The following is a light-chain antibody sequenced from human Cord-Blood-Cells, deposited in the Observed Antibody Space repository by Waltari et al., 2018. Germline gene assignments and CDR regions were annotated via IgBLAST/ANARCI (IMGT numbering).Light chain of an antibody. CDR2: DVS. CDR3: SSYTSSSTVV. CDR1: SSDVGGYNY. J-gene: IGLJ2*01. Sequence: QSALTQPASASGSPGQSITISCTGTSSDVGGYNYVSWYQQHPGKAPKPMIYDVSNRPAGVPNRLSASKSGNTASLTISGLQAEDEADYYSSSYTSSSTVVFGGGTKLTVL. V-gene: IGLV2-14*01.